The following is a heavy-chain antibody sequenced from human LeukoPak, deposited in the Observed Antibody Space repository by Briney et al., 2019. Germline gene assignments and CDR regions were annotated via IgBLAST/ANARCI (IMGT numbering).Heavy chain of an antibody. V-gene: IGHV1-18*01. CDR2: ISAYNGNT. CDR3: ARVNHIVVVPAAHPPAGYYYYMDV. CDR1: GYTFTSYG. D-gene: IGHD2-2*01. Sequence: ASVKVSCKASGYTFTSYGISWVRQAPGQRLEWMGWISAYNGNTNYAQKLQGRVTMTTDTSTSTAYMELRSLRSDDTAVYYCARVNHIVVVPAAHPPAGYYYYMDVWGKGTTVTVSS. J-gene: IGHJ6*03.